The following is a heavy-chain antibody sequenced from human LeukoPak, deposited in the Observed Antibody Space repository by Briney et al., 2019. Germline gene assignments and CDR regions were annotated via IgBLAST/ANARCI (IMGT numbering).Heavy chain of an antibody. J-gene: IGHJ4*02. Sequence: GALRLSSAASGFTFSGYTMNWVRQAPGKGLEWVSYISPDSTQIYYADSVKGRFTISRDNAKNSLYLQMNSLRAEDTAVYYCASGMRVGPNIWGQGTLVTVSS. CDR3: ASGMRVGPNI. CDR1: GFTFSGYT. D-gene: IGHD1-26*01. V-gene: IGHV3-21*05. CDR2: ISPDSTQI.